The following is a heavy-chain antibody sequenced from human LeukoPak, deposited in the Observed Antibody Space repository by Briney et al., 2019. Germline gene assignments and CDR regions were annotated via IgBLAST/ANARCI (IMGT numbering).Heavy chain of an antibody. CDR3: AKAYSSGWAPYDY. D-gene: IGHD6-19*01. CDR1: GFTLSSHV. V-gene: IGHV3-23*01. Sequence: GGSLRLSCAASGFTLSSHVMSWVRQAPGKGLEWVPDITVSGDTTHYADSVKGRFTISRDNSESTLSLQMTSLRAEDTAVYYCAKAYSSGWAPYDYWGQGTLVTVSS. CDR2: ITVSGDTT. J-gene: IGHJ4*02.